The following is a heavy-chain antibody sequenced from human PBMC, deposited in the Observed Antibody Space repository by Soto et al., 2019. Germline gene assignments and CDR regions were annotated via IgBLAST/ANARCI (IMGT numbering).Heavy chain of an antibody. CDR2: TYHSGST. Sequence: SETLSLTCAVSGYSISSGYYWGWTRQPPGKGLEWIGSTYHSGSTYYNPSLKSRVTISVDTSKNQFSLKLSSVTAADTAVYYCARDSTSDFWSGYWEYYYYYGMDVWGQGTTVT. CDR1: GYSISSGYY. V-gene: IGHV4-38-2*02. CDR3: ARDSTSDFWSGYWEYYYYYGMDV. J-gene: IGHJ6*02. D-gene: IGHD3-3*01.